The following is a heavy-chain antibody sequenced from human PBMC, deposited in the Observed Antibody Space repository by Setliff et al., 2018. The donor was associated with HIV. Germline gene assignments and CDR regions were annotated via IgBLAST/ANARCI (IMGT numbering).Heavy chain of an antibody. J-gene: IGHJ4*02. CDR2: IYYSGST. D-gene: IGHD2-15*01. V-gene: IGHV4-39*01. CDR3: ARHPPYCSGGSCYRGRGYYFDY. CDR1: GGSISSISYY. Sequence: SETLSLTCTVSGGSISSISYYWGWIRQTPGKGLEWIGSIYYSGSTYYNPSLKSRVTISVDTSKNQFSLKLNSVTAADTAMYYCARHPPYCSGGSCYRGRGYYFDYWGQGTLVTVSS.